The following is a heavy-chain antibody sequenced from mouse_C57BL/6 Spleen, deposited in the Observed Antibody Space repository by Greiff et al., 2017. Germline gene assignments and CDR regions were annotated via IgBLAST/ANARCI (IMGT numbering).Heavy chain of an antibody. CDR3: ARDGYYVGFFDY. V-gene: IGHV3-6*01. CDR1: GYSITSGYY. CDR2: ISYDGSN. Sequence: EVKLQESGPGLVKPSQSLSLTCSVTGYSITSGYYWNWIRQFPGNKLEWMGYISYDGSNNYNPSLKNRISITRDTSKNQFFLKLNSVTTEDTATXYCARDGYYVGFFDYWGQGTTLTVSS. D-gene: IGHD2-3*01. J-gene: IGHJ2*01.